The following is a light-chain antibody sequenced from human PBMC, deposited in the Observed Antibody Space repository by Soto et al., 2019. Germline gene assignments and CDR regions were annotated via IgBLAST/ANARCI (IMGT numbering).Light chain of an antibody. CDR1: SSDIGGYNF. CDR3: NAYRTVSTYV. V-gene: IGLV2-14*01. CDR2: DVG. J-gene: IGLJ1*01. Sequence: QSALTQPASVSGSPGQSITIACTGTSSDIGGYNFVSWYQQHPGKAPKLLIYDVGNRPSGVSNRFSGSKSGNTASLTISGLQAEDEAHYYCNAYRTVSTYVFGTGNKVTVL.